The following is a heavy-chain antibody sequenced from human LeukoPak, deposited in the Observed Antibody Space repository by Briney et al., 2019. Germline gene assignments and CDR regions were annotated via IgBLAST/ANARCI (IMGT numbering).Heavy chain of an antibody. CDR1: GFTFSSYG. CDR3: ARDYYGSGSSYY. D-gene: IGHD3-10*01. J-gene: IGHJ4*02. V-gene: IGHV3-48*04. CDR2: ISSSSSTI. Sequence: GGSLRLSCAASGFTFSSYGMNWVRQAPGKGLEWVSYISSSSSTIYYADSVKGRLTISRDNARNSLFLQMNSLRAEDTAVYYCARDYYGSGSSYYWGQGTLVTLSS.